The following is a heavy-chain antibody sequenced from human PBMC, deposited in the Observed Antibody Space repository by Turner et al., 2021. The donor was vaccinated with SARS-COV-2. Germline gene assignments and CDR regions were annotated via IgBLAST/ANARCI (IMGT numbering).Heavy chain of an antibody. CDR3: AREPFTYYYDSSGNWFDP. CDR1: GYTVASYG. D-gene: IGHD3-22*01. Sequence: QVQLVQSGAEVKKPGSSVKVSCKASGYTVASYGISCVRQDPGQGLEWMGWISAYNGNTNYAQKLQGRVTMTTDTSTSTAYMELRSLRSDDTAVYYCAREPFTYYYDSSGNWFDPWGQGTLVTVSS. V-gene: IGHV1-18*01. J-gene: IGHJ5*02. CDR2: ISAYNGNT.